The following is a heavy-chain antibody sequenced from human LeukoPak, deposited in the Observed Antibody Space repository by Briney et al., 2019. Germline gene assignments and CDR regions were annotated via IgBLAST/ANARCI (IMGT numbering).Heavy chain of an antibody. CDR3: ARDGGSYCSSTTCYGDYYYGMDV. D-gene: IGHD2-2*01. CDR1: GYTFTGYY. V-gene: IGHV1-2*02. J-gene: IGHJ6*01. Sequence: ASVKVSCNASGYTFTGYYMHWVRHPPGQGLEWMGRINPNSGGTNYAQKFQGRVTITVDTSNNTAYLKLSRLRSDDTAVYYCARDGGSYCSSTTCYGDYYYGMDVWGQGTTVTVSS. CDR2: INPNSGGT.